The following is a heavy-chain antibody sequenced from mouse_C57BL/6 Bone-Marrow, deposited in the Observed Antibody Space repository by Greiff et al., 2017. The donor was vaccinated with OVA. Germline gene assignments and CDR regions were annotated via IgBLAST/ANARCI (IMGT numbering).Heavy chain of an antibody. CDR3: VRGYYGSSPMDY. D-gene: IGHD1-1*01. Sequence: EVQLQESGGGLVQPKGSLKLSCAASGFSFNTYAMNWVRQAPGKGLEWVARIRSKSNNYATYYADSVKDRFTISRDDSESMLYLQMNNLKTEDTAMYYCVRGYYGSSPMDYWGQGTSVTVSS. CDR1: GFSFNTYA. V-gene: IGHV10-1*01. J-gene: IGHJ4*01. CDR2: IRSKSNNYAT.